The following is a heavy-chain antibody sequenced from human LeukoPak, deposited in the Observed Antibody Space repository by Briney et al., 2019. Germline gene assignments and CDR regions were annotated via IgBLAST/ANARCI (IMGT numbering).Heavy chain of an antibody. CDR2: IWYDGSNK. CDR3: ARDSGSHWFDP. CDR1: GFTFSGYG. Sequence: GGSLRLSCAASGFTFSGYGMHWVRQAPGKGLEWVAVIWYDGSNKYYADSVKGRFTISRDNSKNTLYLQMNSLRAEDTAVYYCARDSGSHWFDPWGQGTLVTVSS. J-gene: IGHJ5*02. V-gene: IGHV3-33*01. D-gene: IGHD3-10*01.